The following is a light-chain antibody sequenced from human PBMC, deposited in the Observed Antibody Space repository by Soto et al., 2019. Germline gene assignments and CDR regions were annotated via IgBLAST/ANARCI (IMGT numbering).Light chain of an antibody. J-gene: IGLJ2*01. V-gene: IGLV1-47*02. CDR2: SNN. CDR1: SSNIGSNY. CDR3: AAWDDSLSVV. Sequence: QSVLTQPPSASGTPGQRVTISCSGSSSNIGSNYVYWYQQLPGTAPKLLIYSNNQRTSGVPDRFSGSKSGTSASLAISGLRSEDEADYYCAAWDDSLSVVFGGGTKLTVL.